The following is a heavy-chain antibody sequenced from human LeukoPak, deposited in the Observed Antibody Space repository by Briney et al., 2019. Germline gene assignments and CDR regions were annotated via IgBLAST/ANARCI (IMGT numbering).Heavy chain of an antibody. CDR1: GYTFNSHG. Sequence: ASVKVSCKSSGYTFNSHGISWVRQAPGQGLEWMAWINTYNGNTYYAEKFQGRVTMTTDTSTSTAYMELRSLRSEDTAVYYCARDNSARDEAWWFNPWGQGTLVTVSS. V-gene: IGHV1-18*01. J-gene: IGHJ5*02. CDR3: ARDNSARDEAWWFNP. CDR2: INTYNGNT. D-gene: IGHD5-24*01.